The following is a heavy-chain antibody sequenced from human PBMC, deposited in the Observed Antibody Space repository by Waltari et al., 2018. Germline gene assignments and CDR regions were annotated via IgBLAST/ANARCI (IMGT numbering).Heavy chain of an antibody. D-gene: IGHD2-15*01. J-gene: IGHJ4*02. CDR2: INHGVKT. V-gene: IGHV4-34*01. CDR1: EGSFSAFF. Sequence: VRLDQWGTELVEPWETLSLTCAVYEGSFSAFFLSWVRQAPGKGLEWIGEINHGVKTDYNPSLKSRLFMSVDPSKNQFSLMLSSVTAADTAVYYCVRSHCIGDSCFRYFDSWGQGTLVTVSS. CDR3: VRSHCIGDSCFRYFDS.